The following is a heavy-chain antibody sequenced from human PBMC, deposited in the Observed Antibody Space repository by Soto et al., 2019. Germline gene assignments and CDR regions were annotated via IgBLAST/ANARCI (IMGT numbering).Heavy chain of an antibody. J-gene: IGHJ4*02. CDR2: TSYDGSNA. D-gene: IGHD3-16*01. CDR1: GFTFRSFV. Sequence: QVQLVESGGGVVQPGTSLRLSCVGSGFTFRSFVIHWVRQAPGKGLEWVALTSYDGSNAYYGDSVKGRFTISRDNSKNPVDLQMDSLSVDDTALYYCARWGTTGGLDFWGQGTLVSVSS. CDR3: ARWGTTGGLDF. V-gene: IGHV3-30*03.